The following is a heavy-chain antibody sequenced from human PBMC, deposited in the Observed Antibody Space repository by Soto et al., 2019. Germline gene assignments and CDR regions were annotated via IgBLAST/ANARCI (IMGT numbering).Heavy chain of an antibody. CDR3: ARDYYDSSDYTTNWFDP. D-gene: IGHD3-22*01. J-gene: IGHJ5*02. Sequence: SETMSLTCTVSGGYISNSRYYWAWIRQPPGKGLEWIGSIYHTGNTYYNPSLRSRVTISVDTSKNQFSLKLTSVTAADTAVYYCARDYYDSSDYTTNWFDPWGQGTLVTVSS. CDR1: GGYISNSRYY. CDR2: IYHTGNT. V-gene: IGHV4-39*01.